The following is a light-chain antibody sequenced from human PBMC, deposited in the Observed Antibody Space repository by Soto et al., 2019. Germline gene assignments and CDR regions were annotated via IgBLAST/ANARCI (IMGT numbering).Light chain of an antibody. CDR2: KAT. CDR1: QSITTW. Sequence: DIQMTQSPSTLSASVGDRVTITCRASQSITTWLAWYQQKPGKAPKLLIYKATNLQSGVPSRFSGSGSGTEFSLTSSSLQTDDFASYYCQRYIDYQYIFGQGTKLEIK. CDR3: QRYIDYQYI. J-gene: IGKJ2*01. V-gene: IGKV1-5*03.